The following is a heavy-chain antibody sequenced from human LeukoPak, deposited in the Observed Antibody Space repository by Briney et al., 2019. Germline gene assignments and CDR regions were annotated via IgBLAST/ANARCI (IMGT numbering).Heavy chain of an antibody. D-gene: IGHD1-26*01. CDR2: IKSETDSATT. CDR3: GTDGGGSWY. Sequence: GGSLRLSCAASGFTFSNAWMCWVRQAPGKGLEWVGRIKSETDSATTDYAAPVKGRFTISRDDSKNTLYLQMNSLKTEDTGVYFCGTDGGGSWYWGQGTLVTVSS. V-gene: IGHV3-15*01. J-gene: IGHJ4*02. CDR1: GFTFSNAW.